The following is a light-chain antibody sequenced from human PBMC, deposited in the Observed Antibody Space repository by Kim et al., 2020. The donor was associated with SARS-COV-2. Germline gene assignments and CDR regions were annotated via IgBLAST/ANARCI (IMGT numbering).Light chain of an antibody. Sequence: SITISCTGTSSDVGGSNYVSWYQQHPGKAPKLMIYDVSNRPSGVSNRFSGSKSGNTASLTISGLQAEDEADYYCSSYTSSSTPFVFGTGTKVTVL. CDR3: SSYTSSSTPFV. CDR2: DVS. J-gene: IGLJ1*01. CDR1: SSDVGGSNY. V-gene: IGLV2-14*03.